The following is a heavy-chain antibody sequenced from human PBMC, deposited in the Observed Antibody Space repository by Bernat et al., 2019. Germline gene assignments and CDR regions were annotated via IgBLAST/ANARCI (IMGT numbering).Heavy chain of an antibody. CDR1: GLNFANYW. CDR2: INGDGSI. Sequence: VQLVESGGALVQPGGSLRLSCAASGLNFANYWMHWVRQAPGKGLVWVSRINGDGSIFYADSVKGRFTISRDNAKKMLFLQMNSLRVEDTAVYFCAADTYYGPDIWGKGTTVTVSS. J-gene: IGHJ6*04. CDR3: AADTYYGPDI. V-gene: IGHV3-74*01. D-gene: IGHD3-10*01.